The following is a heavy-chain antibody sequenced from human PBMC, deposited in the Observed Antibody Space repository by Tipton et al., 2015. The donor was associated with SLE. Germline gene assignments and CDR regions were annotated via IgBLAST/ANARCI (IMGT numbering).Heavy chain of an antibody. V-gene: IGHV3-23*01. CDR2: IISNGDTT. J-gene: IGHJ4*02. D-gene: IGHD1-26*01. Sequence: GSLRLSCAASGFPVSNYAMTWVRQAPGKGLEWVSTIISNGDTTWYPDSVKGQFTISRDNSWNTLYLQMNSLRVEDTAIYYCAKESPWEESWGQGTLVSVSS. CDR1: GFPVSNYA. CDR3: AKESPWEES.